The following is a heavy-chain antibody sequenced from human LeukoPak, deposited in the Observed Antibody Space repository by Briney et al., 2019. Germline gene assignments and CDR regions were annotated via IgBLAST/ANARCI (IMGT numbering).Heavy chain of an antibody. Sequence: ASVKVSCKASGYTFTSYGISWVRQAPGQGLEWMGWISAYNGNTNYAQKLQGRVTMTTGTSTSTAYMELRSLRSDDTAVYYCARDQPDYYGSGSYSLAFWGQGTLVTVSS. V-gene: IGHV1-18*01. D-gene: IGHD3-10*01. CDR1: GYTFTSYG. J-gene: IGHJ4*02. CDR2: ISAYNGNT. CDR3: ARDQPDYYGSGSYSLAF.